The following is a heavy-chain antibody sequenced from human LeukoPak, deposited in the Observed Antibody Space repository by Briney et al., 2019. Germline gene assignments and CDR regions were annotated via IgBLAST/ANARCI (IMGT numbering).Heavy chain of an antibody. CDR2: INHSGST. CDR1: GGSFSGYY. V-gene: IGHV4-34*01. Sequence: SETLSLTCAVYGGSFSGYYWSWIRQPPGKGLEWIGGINHSGSTNYNPSLKSRVTISVDTSKNQFSLKLSSVTAADTAVYYCARDYYGSGSYWFDPWGQGTLVTVSS. D-gene: IGHD3-10*01. J-gene: IGHJ5*02. CDR3: ARDYYGSGSYWFDP.